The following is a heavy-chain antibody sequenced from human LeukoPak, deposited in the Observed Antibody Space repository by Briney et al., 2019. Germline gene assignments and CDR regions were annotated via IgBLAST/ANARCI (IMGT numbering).Heavy chain of an antibody. CDR3: ARDVASGYDRRFDP. CDR2: ISTSGNYI. V-gene: IGHV3-21*01. D-gene: IGHD5-12*01. Sequence: PGGSLRLSCAASGFTFNTYSMNWVRQAPGKGLEWVSSISTSGNYIYYADSVRGRFTTSRDNAKNSLYLQMNSLRVDDTAAYYCARDVASGYDRRFDPWGQGTLVTVSS. J-gene: IGHJ5*01. CDR1: GFTFNTYS.